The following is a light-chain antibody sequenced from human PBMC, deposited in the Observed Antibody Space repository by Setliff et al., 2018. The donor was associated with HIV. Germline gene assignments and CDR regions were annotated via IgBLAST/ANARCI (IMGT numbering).Light chain of an antibody. CDR2: DAS. Sequence: EIVFTQSPGTLSLSPGERATLSCRASQSVSSNYLAWYQQKPGLAPRLLIYDASSRATGIPDRFSGSGSGTDFTLTISRLEPEDFAVYYCQQYGSSPLTFGGGTKV. CDR3: QQYGSSPLT. V-gene: IGKV3D-20*01. J-gene: IGKJ4*01. CDR1: QSVSSNY.